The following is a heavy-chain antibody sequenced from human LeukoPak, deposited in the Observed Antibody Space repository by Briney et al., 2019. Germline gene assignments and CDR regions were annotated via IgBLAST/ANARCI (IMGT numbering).Heavy chain of an antibody. V-gene: IGHV4-39*01. D-gene: IGHD3-10*01. Sequence: PSETLSLTCTVSGGSISSSSYYWGWIRQPPGKGVEWIGSIYYSGSTYYNPSLKSRVTISVDTSKNQFSLKLSSVTAADTAVYYCARRRGAWPFDYWGQGTLVTVSS. J-gene: IGHJ4*02. CDR3: ARRRGAWPFDY. CDR2: IYYSGST. CDR1: GGSISSSSYY.